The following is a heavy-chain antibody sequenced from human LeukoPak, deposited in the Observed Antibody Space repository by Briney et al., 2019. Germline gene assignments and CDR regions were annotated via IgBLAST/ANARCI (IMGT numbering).Heavy chain of an antibody. V-gene: IGHV3-30*02. CDR1: GFIFSNSV. J-gene: IGHJ4*02. CDR2: IRKDGSGT. Sequence: GGSLRLSCVASGFIFSNSVMHWVRQAPGKGLEWVAFIRKDGSGTYYADSVKGRFTISRDNSKNTLYLQMNSLKTEDTAVYYCQVNFDYWGQGTLVTVSS. CDR3: QVNFDY.